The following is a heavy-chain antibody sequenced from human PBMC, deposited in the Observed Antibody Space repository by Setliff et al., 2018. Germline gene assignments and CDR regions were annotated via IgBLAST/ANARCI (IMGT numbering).Heavy chain of an antibody. J-gene: IGHJ6*02. CDR3: AKEPAISLTEAIRRSYYDYALDV. CDR2: ISGHNDKT. D-gene: IGHD3-9*01. CDR1: GYTFTYFG. V-gene: IGHV1-18*01. Sequence: ASVKVSCKASGYTFTYFGVSWLRLAPGQGLEWMGWISGHNDKTIIEPNFQGRLALTTDTGSDTAYIELRNLRSDDAAIYYCAKEPAISLTEAIRRSYYDYALDVWGQGTTVTVSS.